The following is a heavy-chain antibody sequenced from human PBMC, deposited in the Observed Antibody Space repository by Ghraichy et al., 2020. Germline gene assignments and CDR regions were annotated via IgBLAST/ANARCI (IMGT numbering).Heavy chain of an antibody. CDR1: GYTFTSYG. Sequence: ASVKVSCKASGYTFTSYGISWVRQAPGQGLEWMGWISAYNGNTNYAQKLQGRVTMTTDTSTSTAYMELRSLRSDDTAVYYCARVWAPDYDYVWGSTYPPYYYGMDVWGQGTTVTGSS. CDR2: ISAYNGNT. V-gene: IGHV1-18*01. J-gene: IGHJ6*02. D-gene: IGHD3-16*01. CDR3: ARVWAPDYDYVWGSTYPPYYYGMDV.